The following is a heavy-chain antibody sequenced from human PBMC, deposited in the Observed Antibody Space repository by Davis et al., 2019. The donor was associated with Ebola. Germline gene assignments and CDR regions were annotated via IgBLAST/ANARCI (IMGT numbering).Heavy chain of an antibody. CDR3: AIPDCSGADCYSVYIKN. V-gene: IGHV3-33*01. CDR1: GFIFSDYG. Sequence: GESLKISCAASGFIFSDYGVHWVRQTPGKGLEWVAVIWYDGSNKDYIDSVKGRFTISRDDSINTLYLQMNSLRPEDTAVYYCAIPDCSGADCYSVYIKNWGQGTLVTVSS. J-gene: IGHJ4*02. D-gene: IGHD2-15*01. CDR2: IWYDGSNK.